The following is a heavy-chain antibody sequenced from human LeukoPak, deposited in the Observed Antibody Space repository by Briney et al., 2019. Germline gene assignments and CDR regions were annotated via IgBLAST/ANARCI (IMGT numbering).Heavy chain of an antibody. CDR2: IYHSGST. D-gene: IGHD3-10*01. V-gene: IGHV4-38-2*01. J-gene: IGHJ6*03. CDR1: GYSISSGYY. CDR3: ASQNYYGSGSNKAKDYYYYYMDV. Sequence: SETLSLTCAVSGYSISSGYYWGWIRQPPGKGLEWIGSIYHSGSTYYNPSLKSRVTISVDTSKNQFSLKLSSVTAADTAVYYCASQNYYGSGSNKAKDYYYYYMDVWGKGTTVTVSS.